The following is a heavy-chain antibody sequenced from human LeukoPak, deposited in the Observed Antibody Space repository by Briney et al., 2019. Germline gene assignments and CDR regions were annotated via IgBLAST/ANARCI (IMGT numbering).Heavy chain of an antibody. J-gene: IGHJ4*02. Sequence: GGSLRLSCAASGFTFSSYGMHWVRQAPGKGLEWVAVTSSDLNVKLYADSVKGRFTISRDNSRSTLYLQMNSLRPEDTAIYYCAREGYYGSGSPPSLYFDYWGQGTLVTVSS. V-gene: IGHV3-30*03. D-gene: IGHD3-10*01. CDR3: AREGYYGSGSPPSLYFDY. CDR2: TSSDLNVK. CDR1: GFTFSSYG.